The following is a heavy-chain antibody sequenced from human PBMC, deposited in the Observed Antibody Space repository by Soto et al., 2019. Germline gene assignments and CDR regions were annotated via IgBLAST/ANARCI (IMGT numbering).Heavy chain of an antibody. D-gene: IGHD5-12*01. CDR1: GGTFSSYA. Sequence: QVQLVQSGAEVKKPGSSVKVSCKASGGTFSSYAISWVRQAPGQGLEWMGGISPIFGTANYAQKFQGRVTITADESTSTAYMELSSLRSGDTAVYYCARDRGTIFSGYGPPYYYYYGMDVWGQGTTVTVSS. CDR2: ISPIFGTA. CDR3: ARDRGTIFSGYGPPYYYYYGMDV. V-gene: IGHV1-69*01. J-gene: IGHJ6*02.